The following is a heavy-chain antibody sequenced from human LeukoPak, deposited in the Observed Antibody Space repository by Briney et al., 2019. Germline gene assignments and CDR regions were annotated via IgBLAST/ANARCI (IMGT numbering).Heavy chain of an antibody. J-gene: IGHJ4*02. CDR3: TTDHGYSPFDY. V-gene: IGHV3-15*01. D-gene: IGHD5-24*01. Sequence: GGSLRLSCAASGFTFSNAWMSWVRQAPGKGLEWVGRIKSKTDGGTTDYAAPVKGRFTISRDDSKNTLYLQMNGLKTEDTAVYYCTTDHGYSPFDYWGQGTLVTVSS. CDR1: GFTFSNAW. CDR2: IKSKTDGGTT.